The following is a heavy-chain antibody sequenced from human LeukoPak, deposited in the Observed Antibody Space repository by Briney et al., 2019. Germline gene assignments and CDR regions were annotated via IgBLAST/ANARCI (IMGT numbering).Heavy chain of an antibody. CDR3: ARDYGDPHPYRMDV. CDR2: FDPEDGET. Sequence: ASVKVSCKVSGYTLTELSVHWVRQAPGKGLEWMGGFDPEDGETIYAQKFQGRVTMTEDTSTDTAYMELSSLRSEDTAVYYCARDYGDPHPYRMDVWGQGTTVTVSS. J-gene: IGHJ6*02. V-gene: IGHV1-24*01. CDR1: GYTLTELS. D-gene: IGHD4-17*01.